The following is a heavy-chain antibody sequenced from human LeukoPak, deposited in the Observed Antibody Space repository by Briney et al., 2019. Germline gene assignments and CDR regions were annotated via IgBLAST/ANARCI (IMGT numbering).Heavy chain of an antibody. CDR1: GFTFSSYE. CDR3: ARGVVVITTFDY. V-gene: IGHV3-48*03. CDR2: ISSSGGTI. Sequence: GGSLRLSCAASGFTFSSYEMNWVRQAPGKGLEWVSYISSSGGTIYYADSVKGRFTISRDNAKNSLYLQMNSLRAEDTAVYYCARGVVVITTFDYWGQGTLVTVSS. D-gene: IGHD3-22*01. J-gene: IGHJ4*02.